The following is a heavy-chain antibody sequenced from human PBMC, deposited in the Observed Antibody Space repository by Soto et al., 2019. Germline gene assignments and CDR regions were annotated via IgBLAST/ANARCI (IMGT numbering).Heavy chain of an antibody. J-gene: IGHJ6*02. D-gene: IGHD3-22*01. CDR3: ARDRGDYYDSSGYYYQNYYGIDV. V-gene: IGHV1-69*13. Sequence: ASVKVSCKASGGTFSSYAISWVRQAPGQGLEWMGGIIPIFGTANYAQKFQGRVTITADESTSTAYMELSSLRSEDTAVYYCARDRGDYYDSSGYYYQNYYGIDVWG. CDR1: GGTFSSYA. CDR2: IIPIFGTA.